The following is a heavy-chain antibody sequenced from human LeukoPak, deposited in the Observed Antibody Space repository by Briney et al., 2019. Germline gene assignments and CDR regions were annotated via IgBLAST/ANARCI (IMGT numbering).Heavy chain of an antibody. Sequence: GGSLRLSWAASGFTFSSYAMHWVRQAPGKGLEWVAVISYDGSNKYYADSVKGRFTISRDNSKNTLYLQMNSLRAEDTAVYYCARDFFFCSSTSCRSAYYYYMDVWGKGTTATVSS. CDR1: GFTFSSYA. J-gene: IGHJ6*03. CDR3: ARDFFFCSSTSCRSAYYYYMDV. CDR2: ISYDGSNK. V-gene: IGHV3-30*01. D-gene: IGHD2-2*01.